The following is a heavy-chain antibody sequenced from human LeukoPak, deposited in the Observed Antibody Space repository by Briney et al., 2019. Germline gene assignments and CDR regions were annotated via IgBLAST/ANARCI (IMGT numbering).Heavy chain of an antibody. V-gene: IGHV1-2*02. Sequence: ASVKVSCKVSGYTLTELSMHWVRQAPGQGLEWMGWINPNSGGTNYAQKFQGRVTMTRDTSISTAYMEMSRLRSDDTAVYYCARGGKGFWSGYYDYWGQGTLVTVSS. CDR1: GYTLTELS. CDR2: INPNSGGT. D-gene: IGHD3-3*01. J-gene: IGHJ4*02. CDR3: ARGGKGFWSGYYDY.